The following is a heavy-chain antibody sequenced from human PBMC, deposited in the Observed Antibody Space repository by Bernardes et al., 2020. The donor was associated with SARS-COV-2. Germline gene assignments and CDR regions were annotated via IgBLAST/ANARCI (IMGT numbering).Heavy chain of an antibody. CDR1: GFTFSRHW. CDR3: AKLIAAGGDFDS. V-gene: IGHV3-74*01. CDR2: ISNDGSIT. D-gene: IGHD6-13*01. Sequence: GGSLRLSCAASGFTFSRHWMHWVRQAPGKGLMWVSRISNDGSITNYGDSVKGRFIISRDNAKNTLNLQMNRLRVEDTAVYYCAKLIAAGGDFDSWGQGVLVTVSS. J-gene: IGHJ4*02.